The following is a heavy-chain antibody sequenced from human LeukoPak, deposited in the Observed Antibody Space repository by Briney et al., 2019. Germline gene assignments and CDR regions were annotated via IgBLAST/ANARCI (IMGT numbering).Heavy chain of an antibody. J-gene: IGHJ4*02. CDR1: GGSISSSSYY. CDR2: IYYSGRT. Sequence: SETLSLTCTVSGGSISSSSYYWGWIRQPPGKGLEWIGSIYYSGRTYYNPSLKSRVTLSVDTSKNQFSLRLSSVTAADTAVYYCARDPCSGGSCYSRTAIHYWGQGTLVTVSS. CDR3: ARDPCSGGSCYSRTAIHY. D-gene: IGHD2-15*01. V-gene: IGHV4-39*07.